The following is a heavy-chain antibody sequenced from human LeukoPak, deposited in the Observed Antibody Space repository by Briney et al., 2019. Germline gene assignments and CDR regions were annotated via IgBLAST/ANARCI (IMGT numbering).Heavy chain of an antibody. J-gene: IGHJ4*02. V-gene: IGHV4-38-2*02. Sequence: SETLSLTCTVSGYSISSGYYWGWIRQPPGKGLEWIGSIYHSGSTYYNPSLKSRVTISVDTSKNQFSLKLSSVTAADTAVYYCAKEAADTLYRWGQGTLVTVSS. CDR3: AKEAADTLYR. D-gene: IGHD6-13*01. CDR1: GYSISSGYY. CDR2: IYHSGST.